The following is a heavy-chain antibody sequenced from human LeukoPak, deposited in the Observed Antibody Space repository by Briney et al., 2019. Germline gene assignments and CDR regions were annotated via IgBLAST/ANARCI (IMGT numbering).Heavy chain of an antibody. J-gene: IGHJ4*02. V-gene: IGHV4-39*01. D-gene: IGHD5-12*01. Sequence: SETLSLTCTVSGGSISSSSYYWGWIRQPPGKGLEWIGSIYYSGSTYYNPSLKSRVTISVDTSKNQFSLKLSSVTAADTAVYYCARHGGDIVATFSQTTDYWGQGTLVTVSS. CDR2: IYYSGST. CDR1: GGSISSSSYY. CDR3: ARHGGDIVATFSQTTDY.